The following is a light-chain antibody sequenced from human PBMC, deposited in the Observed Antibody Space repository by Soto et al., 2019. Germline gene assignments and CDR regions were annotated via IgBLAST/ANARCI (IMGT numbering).Light chain of an antibody. CDR2: DAS. Sequence: EIVLTQSPATLSLSPGERATLSCRASQSVSSYLAWYQQKPGQAPRLLIYDASNRATGIPARFSGSGSGTDFTLTISVLECEDFAVYSCPQRSNCPPIFTVGPGIKVDI. V-gene: IGKV3-11*01. J-gene: IGKJ3*01. CDR3: PQRSNCPPIFT. CDR1: QSVSSY.